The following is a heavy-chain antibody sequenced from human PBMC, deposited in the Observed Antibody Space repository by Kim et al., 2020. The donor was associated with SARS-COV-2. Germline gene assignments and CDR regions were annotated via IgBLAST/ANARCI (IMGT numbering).Heavy chain of an antibody. Sequence: GASLKISCKGSGYSFTSYWIGWVRQMPGKGLEWMGIIYPGDSDTRYSPSFQGQVTISADKSISTAYLQWSSLKASDTAMYYCAISHGGYSSSSGLWHDAFDIWGQGTMVTVSS. CDR1: GYSFTSYW. V-gene: IGHV5-51*01. CDR2: IYPGDSDT. CDR3: AISHGGYSSSSGLWHDAFDI. D-gene: IGHD6-6*01. J-gene: IGHJ3*02.